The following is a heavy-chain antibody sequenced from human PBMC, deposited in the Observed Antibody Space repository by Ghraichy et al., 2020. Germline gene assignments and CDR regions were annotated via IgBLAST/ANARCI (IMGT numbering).Heavy chain of an antibody. CDR3: ARELGLGALDY. Sequence: GSLRLSCAASGFTFSTYTMHWVRQAPGKGLEWVSSISSGSSYIYYADSVKGRFTISRDNAKNSLYLQMNSLRAEDTAVYYCARELGLGALDYWGQGTLVTVSS. J-gene: IGHJ4*02. D-gene: IGHD1-26*01. CDR2: ISSGSSYI. V-gene: IGHV3-21*01. CDR1: GFTFSTYT.